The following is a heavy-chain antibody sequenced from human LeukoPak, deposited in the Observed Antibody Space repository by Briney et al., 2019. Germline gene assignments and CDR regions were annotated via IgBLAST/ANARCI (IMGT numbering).Heavy chain of an antibody. D-gene: IGHD3-22*01. V-gene: IGHV4-34*01. CDR1: GGSFNGYY. CDR3: ARGRDSSGYDFLFDP. J-gene: IGHJ5*02. CDR2: INHSGST. Sequence: PSETLSLSCAVYGGSFNGYYWSWIRQPPGKGLEWIGEINHSGSTNYNPSLKSRVTISVDTSKNQFSLKLSSVTAADTAVYYCARGRDSSGYDFLFDPWGQGTLVTVSS.